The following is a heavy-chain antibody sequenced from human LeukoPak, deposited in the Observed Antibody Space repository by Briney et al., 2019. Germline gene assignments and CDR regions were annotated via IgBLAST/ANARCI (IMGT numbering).Heavy chain of an antibody. D-gene: IGHD3-10*01. CDR2: IYDSGRT. V-gene: IGHV4-61*02. CDR3: ARGGYYGAFDY. CDR1: GGSVSSVGDY. Sequence: SQTLSLTCTVSGGSVSSVGDYWNWIRQPAGKGLEWIVRIYDSGRTDYNPSLESRVSMSLDTSENQFSLKLSSVTAADTAVYYCARGGYYGAFDYWGQGTLVTVAS. J-gene: IGHJ4*02.